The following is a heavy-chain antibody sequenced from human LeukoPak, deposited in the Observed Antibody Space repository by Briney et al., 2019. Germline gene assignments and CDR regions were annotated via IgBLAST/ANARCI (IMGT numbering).Heavy chain of an antibody. CDR2: IKQDGSEK. V-gene: IGHV3-7*04. Sequence: GGSLRLSCAASGFTFSTSWMSWVRQAPGKVLEWVANIKQDGSEKYYVDSVKGRFTISRDNAKSSLYLQMNSLRAEDTAVYYCARDSRGARTSYSNYWGQGTLVTVSS. J-gene: IGHJ4*02. CDR1: GFTFSTSW. CDR3: ARDSRGARTSYSNY. D-gene: IGHD3/OR15-3a*01.